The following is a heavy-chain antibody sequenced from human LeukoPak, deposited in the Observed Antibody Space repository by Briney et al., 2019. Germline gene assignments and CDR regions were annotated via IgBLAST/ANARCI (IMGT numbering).Heavy chain of an antibody. Sequence: SETLSLTCTVSGGSISSYYWSWIRQPPGKGLEWIGYIYYSGNTNYNPSLKSRVTISVDTSKNQFSLKLSSVTAADTAVYYCARVRYSSGWYPFDYWGQGTLVTASS. CDR1: GGSISSYY. D-gene: IGHD6-19*01. CDR3: ARVRYSSGWYPFDY. V-gene: IGHV4-59*01. J-gene: IGHJ4*02. CDR2: IYYSGNT.